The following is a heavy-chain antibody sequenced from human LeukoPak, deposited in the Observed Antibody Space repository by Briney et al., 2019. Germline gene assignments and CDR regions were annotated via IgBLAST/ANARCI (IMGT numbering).Heavy chain of an antibody. CDR2: ISYDGSNK. D-gene: IGHD3-22*01. CDR3: ARGARPYYYDSSEHSFDY. Sequence: PGGSLRLSCAASGFTFSSYAMHWVRQAPGKGLEWVAVISYDGSNKYYADSVKGRFTISRDNAKNSLYLQMNSLRAEDTAVYYCARGARPYYYDSSEHSFDYWGQGTLVTVSS. J-gene: IGHJ4*02. V-gene: IGHV3-30*04. CDR1: GFTFSSYA.